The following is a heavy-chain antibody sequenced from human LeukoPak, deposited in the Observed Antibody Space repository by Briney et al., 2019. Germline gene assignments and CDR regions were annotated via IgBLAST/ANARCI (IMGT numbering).Heavy chain of an antibody. CDR1: GFTFSSYA. J-gene: IGHJ4*02. CDR3: AKDSLIAVPYYFDY. V-gene: IGHV3-23*01. CDR2: ISGSGGST. Sequence: GGSLRLSCAASGFTFSSYAMSWVRQAPGKGLEWVSAISGSGGSTYYADSVKGRFTISRDNSKNTLYLRMDSLRAEDTAVYYCAKDSLIAVPYYFDYWGQGTLVTVSS. D-gene: IGHD6-19*01.